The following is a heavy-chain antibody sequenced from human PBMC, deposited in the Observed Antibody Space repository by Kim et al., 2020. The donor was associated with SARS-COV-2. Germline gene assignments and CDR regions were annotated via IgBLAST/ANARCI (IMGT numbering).Heavy chain of an antibody. J-gene: IGHJ3*01. CDR3: VRQVAGSNFDV. V-gene: IGHV3-23*01. Sequence: AESVKGRFTISRDNSKNTVYLQLNILRAEDTAMYYCVRQVAGSNFDVWGQGTMVTVSS. D-gene: IGHD3-10*01.